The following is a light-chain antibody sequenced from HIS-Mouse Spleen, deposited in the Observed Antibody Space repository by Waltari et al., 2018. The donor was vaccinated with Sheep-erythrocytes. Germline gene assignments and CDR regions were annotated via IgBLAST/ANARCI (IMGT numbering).Light chain of an antibody. CDR1: QSVSSY. Sequence: EIVLTQSPAPLSLSPGERATLSCRASQSVSSYFAWYQQKPGQAPRLLIYDASNRATGIPARFSGSGSGTDFTLTISSLEPEDFAVYYCQQRSNWYTFGQGTKLEIK. CDR2: DAS. J-gene: IGKJ2*01. V-gene: IGKV3-11*01. CDR3: QQRSNWYT.